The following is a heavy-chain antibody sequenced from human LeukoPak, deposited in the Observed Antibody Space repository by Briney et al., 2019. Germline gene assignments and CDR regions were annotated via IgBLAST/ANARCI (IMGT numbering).Heavy chain of an antibody. V-gene: IGHV3-15*01. D-gene: IGHD3-10*01. CDR3: TTSGTPFEY. J-gene: IGHJ4*02. Sequence: GGSLRLSCAASGFTFNKAWMSWVRLAPGKGLEWVGRIKNKGDGGTTDYAAPVKGRFTVSRDDSKSTLYLQVNSLKTEDTAVYYCTTSGTPFEYWGQGTLVTVSS. CDR1: GFTFNKAW. CDR2: IKNKGDGGTT.